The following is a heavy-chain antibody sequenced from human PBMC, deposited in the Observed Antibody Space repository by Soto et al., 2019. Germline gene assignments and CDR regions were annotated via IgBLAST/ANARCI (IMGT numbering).Heavy chain of an antibody. CDR3: VKDAGGSEEMFGY. CDR1: GFTFSDNG. J-gene: IGHJ4*02. CDR2: ISADGANK. V-gene: IGHV3-23*01. D-gene: IGHD3-3*01. Sequence: LRLSCAASGFTFSDNGMGWVRQAPGKGLDGVSTISADGANKHYADSMKGRFSISRDNSKNMVYLQMNSLRADDTAMYFCVKDAGGSEEMFGYWGQGTQVTVSS.